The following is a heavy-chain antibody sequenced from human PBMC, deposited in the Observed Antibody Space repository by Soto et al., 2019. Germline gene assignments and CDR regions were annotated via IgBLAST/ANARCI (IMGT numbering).Heavy chain of an antibody. Sequence: QVQLMQSGAEVRKPGSSVTVSCKASGGTFSSNPISWVRQAPGQGLEWMGGIIPIFATPHYARRFLDRVTLTADRSTNTTYMELTGLKSEDTAIYYCARDLSAVKRFASFKYYRMAVWGQGTTVTVS. D-gene: IGHD3-3*01. CDR2: IIPIFATP. V-gene: IGHV1-69*06. J-gene: IGHJ6*02. CDR1: GGTFSSNP. CDR3: ARDLSAVKRFASFKYYRMAV.